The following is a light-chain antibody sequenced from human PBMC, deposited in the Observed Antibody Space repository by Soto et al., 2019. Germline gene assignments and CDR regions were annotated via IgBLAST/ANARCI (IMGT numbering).Light chain of an antibody. Sequence: EIVMTQSPATLSVSPGERATLSCRASQSVSSNLAWYQQKPGQAPRLLIYGASTRATGIPVRFSGSGSGTEFTLTISSLQSEDFAVYYCQQSYTFGQGTKLEIK. CDR3: QQSYT. CDR1: QSVSSN. V-gene: IGKV3-15*01. CDR2: GAS. J-gene: IGKJ2*01.